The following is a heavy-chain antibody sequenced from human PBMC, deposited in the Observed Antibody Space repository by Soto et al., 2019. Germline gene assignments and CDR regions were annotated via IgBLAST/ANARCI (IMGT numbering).Heavy chain of an antibody. CDR3: AKGSKWEILAHYHYGMDV. CDR1: GFTFSSYA. V-gene: IGHV3-23*01. D-gene: IGHD1-26*01. Sequence: EVQLLESGGGLVQPGGSLRLSCAASGFTFSSYAMSWVRQAPGKGLEWVSAISGSGGSTYYADSVKGRFTSSRDNSKNTLYLQINSVSAEDTAVSYCAKGSKWEILAHYHYGMDVCGQGTTVTVSS. CDR2: ISGSGGST. J-gene: IGHJ6*02.